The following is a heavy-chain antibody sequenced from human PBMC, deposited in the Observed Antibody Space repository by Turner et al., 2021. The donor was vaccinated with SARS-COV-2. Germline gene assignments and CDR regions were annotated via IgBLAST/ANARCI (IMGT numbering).Heavy chain of an antibody. CDR2: INPSGGST. Sequence: QVQLVQSGAEVKKPGASVKVSCKASGYTFTNYYMQWVRQAPGQGLEWMGIINPSGGSTGYAQKFQGRVTMTRDTSTSTVYMEMSSLRSEDTAVYYCARGDSGSWGPFDYWGQGTLVTVSS. CDR1: GYTFTNYY. V-gene: IGHV1-46*01. J-gene: IGHJ4*02. D-gene: IGHD1-26*01. CDR3: ARGDSGSWGPFDY.